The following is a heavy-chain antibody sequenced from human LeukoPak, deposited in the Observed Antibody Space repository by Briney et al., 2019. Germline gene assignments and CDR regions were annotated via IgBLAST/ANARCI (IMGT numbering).Heavy chain of an antibody. CDR2: IYTSGST. V-gene: IGHV4-4*07. CDR1: GGSICSSY. Sequence: SETLSLTSTDSGGSICSSYWSWIPQPAGKGLEWIGRIYTSGSTNYNPSLKSRVTMSVDTSKNQFSLKLSSVTAADTAVYYCARARFGELVDYWGQGTLVTVSS. D-gene: IGHD3-10*01. J-gene: IGHJ4*02. CDR3: ARARFGELVDY.